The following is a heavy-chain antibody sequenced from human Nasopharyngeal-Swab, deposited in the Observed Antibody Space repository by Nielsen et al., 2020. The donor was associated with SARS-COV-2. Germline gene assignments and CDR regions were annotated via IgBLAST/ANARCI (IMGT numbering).Heavy chain of an antibody. CDR2: MNPNSGNT. CDR3: ARGLYSSGFSYYYYGMDV. J-gene: IGHJ6*02. V-gene: IGHV1-8*01. Sequence: ASVKVSFKSSLYTFPSYDINWVRQATGQGLEWMGWMNPNSGNTCYAQKFQGRVTMTRNTSISTAYMELSSLRSEDTAVYYCARGLYSSGFSYYYYGMDVWGQGTTVTVSS. D-gene: IGHD6-19*01. CDR1: LYTFPSYD.